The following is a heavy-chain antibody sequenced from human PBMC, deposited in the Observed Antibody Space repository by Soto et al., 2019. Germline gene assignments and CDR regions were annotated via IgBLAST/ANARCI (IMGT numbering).Heavy chain of an antibody. CDR1: GDSISNGGYY. CDR2: ILYSGST. Sequence: NPSETLSLTCNVSGDSISNGGYYWSWIRQHPGKGLEWIGYILYSGSTYNNPSLKSRVIISRDTSKNQFSLRLSSVTAEDTAVYYCARATGTLRSRNCDYWGQGSLVTVSS. CDR3: ARATGTLRSRNCDY. D-gene: IGHD1-1*01. V-gene: IGHV4-31*03. J-gene: IGHJ4*02.